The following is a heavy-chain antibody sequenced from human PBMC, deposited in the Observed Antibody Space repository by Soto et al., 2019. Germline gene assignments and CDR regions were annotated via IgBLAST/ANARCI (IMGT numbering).Heavy chain of an antibody. D-gene: IGHD3-3*01. CDR1: VYTFTGYD. Sequence: XSVKVSCKASVYTFTGYDINWVRQATGQGLEWMGWMNPNSGNTGYAQKFQGRVTMTRNTSISTAYMELSSLRSEDTAVYYCARVGRYYDFWSGYYGYYYYGMDVWGQGTTVTVSS. J-gene: IGHJ6*02. V-gene: IGHV1-8*01. CDR3: ARVGRYYDFWSGYYGYYYYGMDV. CDR2: MNPNSGNT.